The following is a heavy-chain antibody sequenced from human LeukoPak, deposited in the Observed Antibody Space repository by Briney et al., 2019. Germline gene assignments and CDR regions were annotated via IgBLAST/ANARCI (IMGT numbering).Heavy chain of an antibody. CDR3: ARDLQNTIFGVVIRYYMDV. J-gene: IGHJ6*03. V-gene: IGHV3-21*01. D-gene: IGHD3-3*01. Sequence: PGGSLRLSCAASGFTFSSYSMNWVRQAPGKGLEWVSSISSSSSYIYYADSVKGRFTISRDNAKNSLYLQMNSLRAEDTAVYYCARDLQNTIFGVVIRYYMDVWGKRTTVTVSS. CDR2: ISSSSSYI. CDR1: GFTFSSYS.